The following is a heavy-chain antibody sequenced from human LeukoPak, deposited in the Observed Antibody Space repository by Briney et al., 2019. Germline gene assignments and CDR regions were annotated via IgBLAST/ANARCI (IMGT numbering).Heavy chain of an antibody. Sequence: PGXXLRLSCAASGSTFDDYAMHWVSQAPGKGLEWVSLISGDGGSTYYADSVKGRFTISRDNSKNSLYMQMNSLRTEDTALYYCAKSYGSGSYPVNWGQGTLVTVSS. CDR1: GSTFDDYA. V-gene: IGHV3-43*02. D-gene: IGHD3-10*01. J-gene: IGHJ4*02. CDR2: ISGDGGST. CDR3: AKSYGSGSYPVN.